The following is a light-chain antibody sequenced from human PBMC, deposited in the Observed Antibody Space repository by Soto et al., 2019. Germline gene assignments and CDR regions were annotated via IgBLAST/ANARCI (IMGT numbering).Light chain of an antibody. CDR3: QQRTNWPPFS. Sequence: EIVLTQSPATLSLSPGERATLSCRASQSVNSYLAWFQQKPGQAPRLLIHEASTRAEGIPARFSGSGSGTDFTLTISSLEPEDFAVYYCQQRTNWPPFSFGQGTKLEIK. CDR1: QSVNSY. J-gene: IGKJ2*03. V-gene: IGKV3-11*01. CDR2: EAS.